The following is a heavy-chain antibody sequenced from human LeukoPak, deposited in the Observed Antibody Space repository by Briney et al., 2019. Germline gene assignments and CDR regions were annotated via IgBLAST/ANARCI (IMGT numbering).Heavy chain of an antibody. V-gene: IGHV1-2*02. J-gene: IGHJ5*02. D-gene: IGHD5-18*01. CDR2: INPNSGGT. Sequence: ASVKVSRKTSGYTFTSYHMHWVRQAPGQGLEWVGWINPNSGGTNYAQKFQGRVTMTRDTSISTAYMELSRLRSDDTAVYYCARELPRGGYSYGAGNWFDPWGQGTLVTVSS. CDR3: ARELPRGGYSYGAGNWFDP. CDR1: GYTFTSYH.